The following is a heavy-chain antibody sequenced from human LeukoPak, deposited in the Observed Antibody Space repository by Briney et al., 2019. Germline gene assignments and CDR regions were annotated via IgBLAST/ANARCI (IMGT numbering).Heavy chain of an antibody. Sequence: GGSLRLSCAASGFTFSDYYMSWLRQAPGKGLEWVSYISSGSTIYYTDSVMGRFTISSDNAKNQLHLQMKSLRAEDTAVYYCARGGSYRIRSSQFDYWGQGTLVTVSS. J-gene: IGHJ4*02. D-gene: IGHD1-26*01. CDR2: ISSGSTI. CDR3: ARGGSYRIRSSQFDY. V-gene: IGHV3-69-1*01. CDR1: GFTFSDYY.